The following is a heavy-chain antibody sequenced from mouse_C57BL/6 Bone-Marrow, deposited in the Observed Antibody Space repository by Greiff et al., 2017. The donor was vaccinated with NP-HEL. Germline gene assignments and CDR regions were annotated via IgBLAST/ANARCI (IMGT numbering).Heavy chain of an antibody. Sequence: VQLHQSGAELVRPGASVKLSCTASGFNIKDDYMHWVKQRPEQGLEWIGWIDPENGDTEYASKFQGKATITADTSSNTAYLQLSSLTSEDTAVYYCTTPGLTGTDYWGQGTTLTVSS. D-gene: IGHD4-1*01. J-gene: IGHJ2*01. CDR3: TTPGLTGTDY. CDR1: GFNIKDDY. CDR2: IDPENGDT. V-gene: IGHV14-4*01.